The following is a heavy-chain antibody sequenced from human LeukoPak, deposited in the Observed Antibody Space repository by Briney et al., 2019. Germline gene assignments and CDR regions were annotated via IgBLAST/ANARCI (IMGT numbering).Heavy chain of an antibody. V-gene: IGHV1-69*05. CDR3: ARDVHGDYGSGWFDP. J-gene: IGHJ5*02. Sequence: ASVKVSCKTSGGTFNNSAISWVRQAPGQGLEWLGGIMPLFGTAGYAQKFQGRVTITKDESTRTVYLELTSLTSDDTAVYYSARDVHGDYGSGWFDPWGQGTLVSVSS. CDR2: IMPLFGTA. CDR1: GGTFNNSA. D-gene: IGHD4-17*01.